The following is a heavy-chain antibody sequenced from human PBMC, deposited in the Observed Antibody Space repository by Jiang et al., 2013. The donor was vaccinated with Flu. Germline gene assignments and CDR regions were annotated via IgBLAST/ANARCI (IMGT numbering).Heavy chain of an antibody. CDR2: IYYSGST. CDR1: GGSISSSSYY. D-gene: IGHD2-15*01. J-gene: IGHJ4*02. Sequence: LLKPSETLSLTCTVSGGSISSSSYYWGWIRQPPGKGLEWIGSIYYSGSTYYNPSLKSRVTISVDTSKNQFSLKLSSVTAADTAVYYCARYRYCSGGSCHLPDYWGQGTLVTVSS. V-gene: IGHV4-39*01. CDR3: ARYRYCSGGSCHLPDY.